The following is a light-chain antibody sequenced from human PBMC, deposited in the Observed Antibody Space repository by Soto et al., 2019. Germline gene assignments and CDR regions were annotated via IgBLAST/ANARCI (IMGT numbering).Light chain of an antibody. CDR1: QSVTNN. CDR2: GAS. V-gene: IGKV3-15*01. Sequence: DIVFTQSPGPLSLSPGERATLSCRASQSVTNNYLAWYQQKPGQAPRLLIYGASTRATGIPARFSGSGSGTEFTLTISSLQSEDFAVYYCQQYNNWPPLTFGGGTKVDIK. CDR3: QQYNNWPPLT. J-gene: IGKJ4*01.